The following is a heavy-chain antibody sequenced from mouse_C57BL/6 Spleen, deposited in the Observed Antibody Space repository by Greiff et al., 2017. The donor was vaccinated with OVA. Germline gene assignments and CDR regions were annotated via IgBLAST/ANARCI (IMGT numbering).Heavy chain of an antibody. J-gene: IGHJ2*01. D-gene: IGHD3-2*02. V-gene: IGHV1-54*01. CDR2: LYPGSGGT. Sequence: VQLQQSGAELVRPGTSVKVSCKASGYAFTNYLIEWVKQRPGPGLEWIGGLYPGSGGTNYNEKFKGKATLTADKSSSTAYMQLSSMTSEDDAVDFYARDGDSAGGSYWGQGTTLTVSS. CDR1: GYAFTNYL. CDR3: ARDGDSAGGSY.